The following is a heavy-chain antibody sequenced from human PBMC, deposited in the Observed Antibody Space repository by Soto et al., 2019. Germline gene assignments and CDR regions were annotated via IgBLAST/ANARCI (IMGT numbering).Heavy chain of an antibody. CDR1: GFTFSSYA. V-gene: IGHV3-23*01. CDR2: ITDSGGI. D-gene: IGHD3-10*01. J-gene: IGHJ4*02. Sequence: EVQLLESGGGLVQPGGSLRLSCAASGFTFSSYAMTWVRQAPGKGLEWVSAITDSGGIYYADSVKGRFTISRDNSKNTLFLQMNSLRAEDTAVYYCAKGRASGSTVGWRFDYWGQGTLVTVSS. CDR3: AKGRASGSTVGWRFDY.